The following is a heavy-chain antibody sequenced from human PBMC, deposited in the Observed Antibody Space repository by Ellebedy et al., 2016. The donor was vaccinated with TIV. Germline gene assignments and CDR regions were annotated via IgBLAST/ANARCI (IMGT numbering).Heavy chain of an antibody. D-gene: IGHD6-6*01. CDR2: IDHSGTS. V-gene: IGHV4-59*08. CDR3: ARQKYYFDV. Sequence: SETLSLXCTVSGDYIGDDYWSWIRQPPGKPLEWIGYIDHSGTSSYNPSLRGRVTVSIDTSRNQLSLMLTSVSAADTAIYYCARQKYYFDVWGQGAQVTVAP. CDR1: GDYIGDDY. J-gene: IGHJ4*02.